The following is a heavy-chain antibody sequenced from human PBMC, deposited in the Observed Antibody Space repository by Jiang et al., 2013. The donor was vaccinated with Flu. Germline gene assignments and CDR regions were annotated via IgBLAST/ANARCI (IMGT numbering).Heavy chain of an antibody. CDR1: GFTFSSYA. V-gene: IGHV3-23*01. J-gene: IGHJ3*02. CDR2: ISGSGGST. CDR3: AKAIPSLSGYYYEVDAFDI. D-gene: IGHD3-22*01. Sequence: GGGLVQPGGSLRLSCAASGFTFSSYAMSWVRQAPGKGLEWVSAISGSGGSTYYADSVKGRFTISRDNSKNTLYLQMNSLRAEDTAVYYCAKAIPSLSGYYYEVDAFDIWGQGTMVTVSS.